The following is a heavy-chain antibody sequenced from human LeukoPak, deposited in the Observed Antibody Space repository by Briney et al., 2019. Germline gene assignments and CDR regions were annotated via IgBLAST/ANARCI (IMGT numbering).Heavy chain of an antibody. CDR1: GFTFSSYA. V-gene: IGHV3-23*01. Sequence: GGSLRLSCAASGFTFSSYALSWVRQSPGKGLEWVSSISGSGGDTYYADSMKGRFTISRDNSKNTLYLQMNSLRAEDTAVYYCARDLVYIAAAGNGGVFDYWGQGTLVTVSS. D-gene: IGHD6-13*01. J-gene: IGHJ4*02. CDR3: ARDLVYIAAAGNGGVFDY. CDR2: ISGSGGDT.